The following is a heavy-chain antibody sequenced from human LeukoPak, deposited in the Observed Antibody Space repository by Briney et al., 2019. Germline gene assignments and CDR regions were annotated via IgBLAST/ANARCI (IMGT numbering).Heavy chain of an antibody. CDR2: IKQDGSEK. J-gene: IGHJ6*02. V-gene: IGHV3-7*01. CDR1: GFTFSSYW. CDR3: ARYYGGDCYGMDV. D-gene: IGHD2-21*02. Sequence: GGSLRLSCTASGFTFSSYWMSWVRQAPGKGLEWVANIKQDGSEKDYVDSVKGRFTISRDNPKNSLYLQMNSLRAEDTAVYYCARYYGGDCYGMDVWGQGTTVTVSS.